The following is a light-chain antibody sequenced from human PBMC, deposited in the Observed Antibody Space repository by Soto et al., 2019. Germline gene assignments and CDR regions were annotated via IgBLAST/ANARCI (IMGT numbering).Light chain of an antibody. Sequence: DIVMTQSPDSPAVSLGERATINCKSSQSVLYSSNNKNYLAWYQRKPGQPPKLLIYWASTRESGVPDRFSGSGSGTDFTLTISRLQAEDVAVYYCQQYFSTPLTFGGGTKVEIK. V-gene: IGKV4-1*01. CDR1: QSVLYSSNNKNY. CDR3: QQYFSTPLT. J-gene: IGKJ4*01. CDR2: WAS.